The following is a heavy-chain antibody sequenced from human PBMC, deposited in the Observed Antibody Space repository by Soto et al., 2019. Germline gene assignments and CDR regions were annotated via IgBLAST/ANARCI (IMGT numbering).Heavy chain of an antibody. J-gene: IGHJ4*02. CDR2: ITDSGYTA. CDR1: GFSFGTFV. CDR3: AKNGQWLATPPEA. Sequence: PGGSLRLSCAASGFSFGTFVMTWFRQAPGGGLEWVASITDSGYTASYAETVGGRFTVSRDNSKNKLHLQMNDLRAEDTATYYCAKNGQWLATPPEAWGQGTLVTVYS. V-gene: IGHV3-23*01. D-gene: IGHD6-19*01.